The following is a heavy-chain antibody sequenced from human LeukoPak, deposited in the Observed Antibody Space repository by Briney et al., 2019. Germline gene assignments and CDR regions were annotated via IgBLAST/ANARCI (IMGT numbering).Heavy chain of an antibody. J-gene: IGHJ4*02. CDR2: IGPGGDI. V-gene: IGHV3-48*01. CDR1: GFTFTAYS. CDR3: ARRFDS. Sequence: PGGSLRLSCAASGFTFTAYSMTWVRQAPGRGREWISYIGPGGDICSADSVTGRFTGSRDTAKNSLYLQMNGLRVEDSAVYYCARRFDSWGQGTLVTVSS.